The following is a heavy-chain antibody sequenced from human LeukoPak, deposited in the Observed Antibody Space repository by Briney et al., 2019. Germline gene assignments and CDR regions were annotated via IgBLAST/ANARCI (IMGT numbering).Heavy chain of an antibody. J-gene: IGHJ4*02. V-gene: IGHV1-69*13. D-gene: IGHD1-26*01. CDR3: ARASRSFVWATFDY. Sequence: ASVKVSCKASGGTFSSYAISWVRQAPGQGLKWMGGIIPIFGTANYAQKFQGRVTITADESTSTAYMELSSLRSEDTAMYYCARASRSFVWATFDYWGQGTLVTVSS. CDR2: IIPIFGTA. CDR1: GGTFSSYA.